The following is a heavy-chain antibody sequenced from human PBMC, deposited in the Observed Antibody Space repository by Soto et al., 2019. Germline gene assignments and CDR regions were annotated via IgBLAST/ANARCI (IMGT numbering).Heavy chain of an antibody. Sequence: EVQLVESGGDLVQPGGSLRLACAASGFTVSSSYMSWVRQAPGKGLEWVSLIYTEGSTKYADSVKGRFISSRDNSRNTLFLQRNSLRDDDTAVYYCARDETLVGGTTWHGAGFDYWGQGTLVTVSA. CDR1: GFTVSSSY. J-gene: IGHJ4*02. V-gene: IGHV3-66*01. CDR3: ARDETLVGGTTWHGAGFDY. CDR2: IYTEGST. D-gene: IGHD3-10*01.